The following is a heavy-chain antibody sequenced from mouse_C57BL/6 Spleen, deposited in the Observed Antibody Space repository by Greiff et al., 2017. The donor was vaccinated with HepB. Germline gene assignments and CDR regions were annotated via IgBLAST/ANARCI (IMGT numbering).Heavy chain of an antibody. Sequence: QVQLQQPGTELVKPGASVKLSCKASGYTFTSYWMHWVKQRPGQGLEWIGNINPSNGGTNYNEKFKSKATLTVDKSSSTAYMQLSSLTSEDSAVYDCAREEGNYVGYFDVWGTGTTVTVSS. CDR3: AREEGNYVGYFDV. CDR2: INPSNGGT. V-gene: IGHV1-53*01. D-gene: IGHD2-1*01. J-gene: IGHJ1*03. CDR1: GYTFTSYW.